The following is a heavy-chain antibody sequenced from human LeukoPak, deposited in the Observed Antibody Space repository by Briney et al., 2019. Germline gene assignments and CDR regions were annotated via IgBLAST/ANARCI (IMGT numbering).Heavy chain of an antibody. J-gene: IGHJ4*02. D-gene: IGHD5-24*01. CDR1: GYTFTSYA. V-gene: IGHV1-3*01. CDR3: ARAYGYQPFFSYFDY. Sequence: ASVKVSCKASGYTFTSYAMHWVRQAPGQRLEWMGWINAGNGNTKYSQKFQARVTITRDTSASTAYMELSSLRSEDTAVYYCARAYGYQPFFSYFDYWGQGTLVTVSS. CDR2: INAGNGNT.